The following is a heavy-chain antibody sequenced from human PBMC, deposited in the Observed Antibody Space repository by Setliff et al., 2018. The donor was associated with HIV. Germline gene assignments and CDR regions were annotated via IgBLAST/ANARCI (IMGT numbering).Heavy chain of an antibody. V-gene: IGHV4-39*01. J-gene: IGHJ4*02. D-gene: IGHD6-19*01. Sequence: SETMSLTSTVSGGSISSSSYYWGWIRQPPGKGLEWIGSIYYSGSNYYNPSLKSRVTISVDTSKNQFSLKLSSVTAADTAVYYCASPASGGSSGQYHYWGQGTLVTVSS. CDR3: ASPASGGSSGQYHY. CDR2: IYYSGSN. CDR1: GGSISSSSYY.